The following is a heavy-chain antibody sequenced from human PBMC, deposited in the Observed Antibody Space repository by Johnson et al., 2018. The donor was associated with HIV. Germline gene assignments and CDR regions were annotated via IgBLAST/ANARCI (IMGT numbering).Heavy chain of an antibody. Sequence: VQLVESGGGLVQPGGSLRLSCAASGFTVSSNYMNWVRQAPGKGLEWVSVLYSGGSTYYADFVKDRFIISRDNAKNSLYLQMNSLRAEDTAVYYCARDRGKAGYAFDIWGQGTMVTVSS. D-gene: IGHD3-10*01. J-gene: IGHJ3*02. V-gene: IGHV3-66*01. CDR1: GFTVSSNY. CDR2: LYSGGST. CDR3: ARDRGKAGYAFDI.